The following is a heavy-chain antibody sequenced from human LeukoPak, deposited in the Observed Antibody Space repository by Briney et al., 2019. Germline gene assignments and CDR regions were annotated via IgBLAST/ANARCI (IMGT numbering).Heavy chain of an antibody. CDR1: GYTFTGYY. D-gene: IGHD4-17*01. Sequence: ASVKVSCKASGYTFTGYYMHWVRQAPGQGLEWMGWINPNSGGTNYAQKFQGRVTMTRDTSISTAYMELSRLRSDDTAVYYCAREFTDGDYGRGYFDYWGQGTLVTVSS. CDR3: AREFTDGDYGRGYFDY. J-gene: IGHJ4*02. V-gene: IGHV1-2*02. CDR2: INPNSGGT.